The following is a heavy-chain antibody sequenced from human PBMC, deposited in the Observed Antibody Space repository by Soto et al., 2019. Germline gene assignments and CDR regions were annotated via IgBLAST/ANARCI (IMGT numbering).Heavy chain of an antibody. J-gene: IGHJ6*02. CDR2: IIPIFGTT. V-gene: IGHV1-69*05. CDR1: GGTFSSYA. Sequence: GASVKVSCKASGGTFSSYAISWVRQAPGQGLEWMGGIIPIFGTTNYAQKLQGRVTMTTDTSTSTAYMELRSLRSDDTAVYYCSFSHLAPYYYGMDVWGQGTTVTVSS. CDR3: SFSHLAPYYYGMDV.